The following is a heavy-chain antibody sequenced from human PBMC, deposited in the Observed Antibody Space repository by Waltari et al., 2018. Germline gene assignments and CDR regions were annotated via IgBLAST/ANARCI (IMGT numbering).Heavy chain of an antibody. V-gene: IGHV7-4-1*02. CDR1: GYTFTSYA. CDR2: INTNTGNP. J-gene: IGHJ6*02. Sequence: QVQLVQSGSELKKPGASVKVSCKASGYTFTSYAMNWVRQAPGQGLEWMGWINTNTGNPTYAQGFTGRFVFSLDTSVSTAYLQISSLKAEDTAVYYCARESARAIFGVVTPYYYYGMDVWGQGTTVTVSS. CDR3: ARESARAIFGVVTPYYYYGMDV. D-gene: IGHD3-3*01.